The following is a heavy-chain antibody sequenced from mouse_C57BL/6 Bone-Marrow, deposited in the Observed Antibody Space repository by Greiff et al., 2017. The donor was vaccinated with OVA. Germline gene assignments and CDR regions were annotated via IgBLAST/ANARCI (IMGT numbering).Heavy chain of an antibody. J-gene: IGHJ2*01. Sequence: QVQLKQSGAELVKPGASVKMSCKASGYTFTSYWITWVKQRPGQGLEWIGDIYPGSGSTNYNEKFKSKATLTVDTSSSTAYMQLSSLTSEDSAVYYCARRGTVVFDYWGQGTTLTVSS. D-gene: IGHD1-1*01. V-gene: IGHV1-55*01. CDR1: GYTFTSYW. CDR3: ARRGTVVFDY. CDR2: IYPGSGST.